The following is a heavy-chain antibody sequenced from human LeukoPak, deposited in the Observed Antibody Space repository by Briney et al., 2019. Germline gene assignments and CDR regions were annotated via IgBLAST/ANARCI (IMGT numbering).Heavy chain of an antibody. V-gene: IGHV3-23*01. J-gene: IGHJ4*02. CDR1: GFTFSSYA. CDR2: KSGSSATI. Sequence: GGSLSLSCAASGFTFSSYAMSWVRQAPGKGVEWVSAKSGSSATIFYADSVKGRFTISRDNSKNTLYLQMISLRAGDTAIYHCAKGKESGSNRARLYDYWGQGTLVTVSS. CDR3: AKGKESGSNRARLYDY. D-gene: IGHD1-26*01.